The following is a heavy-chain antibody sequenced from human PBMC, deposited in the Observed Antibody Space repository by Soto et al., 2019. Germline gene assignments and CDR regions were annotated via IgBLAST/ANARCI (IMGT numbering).Heavy chain of an antibody. CDR3: ARLSRPNYYDTSGFFKDNGFDP. CDR2: IIPIVETP. V-gene: IGHV1-69*01. CDR1: GGTFNSYD. Sequence: QVQLVQSGAVVKKPGSSMKVSCKASGGTFNSYDINWVRQAPGQGLEWMGGIIPIVETPKYAQKFQGRVTITADESTNTVYMELSSLRSEDTAMYYCARLSRPNYYDTSGFFKDNGFDPWGQGTLVTVSS. J-gene: IGHJ5*02. D-gene: IGHD3-22*01.